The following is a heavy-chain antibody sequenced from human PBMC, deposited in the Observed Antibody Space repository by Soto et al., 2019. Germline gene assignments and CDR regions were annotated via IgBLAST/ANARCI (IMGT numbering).Heavy chain of an antibody. V-gene: IGHV1-18*04. CDR3: ARPLGGYGDYALPLNY. Sequence: QVQLVQSGAEVKRPGASVKVSCKASGYTFTGYGIAWVRQAPGQGLEWMGWISAYNGNTLQTQKFQDRLTMTTDTSANTAYMELRSLRSXDTAVYYCARPLGGYGDYALPLNYWGQGTLVSVSS. J-gene: IGHJ4*02. CDR1: GYTFTGYG. D-gene: IGHD4-17*01. CDR2: ISAYNGNT.